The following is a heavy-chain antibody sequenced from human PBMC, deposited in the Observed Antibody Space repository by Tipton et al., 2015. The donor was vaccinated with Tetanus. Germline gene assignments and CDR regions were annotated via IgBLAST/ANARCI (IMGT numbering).Heavy chain of an antibody. CDR1: GGSFSGYY. J-gene: IGHJ4*02. D-gene: IGHD5-24*01. V-gene: IGHV4-34*01. CDR3: ARGEDTYKSGNY. Sequence: TLSLTCTVYGGSFSGYYWTWIRQPPGQGLEWIGEIHPSGSANSNPSLNSRVTISVDTSKNQFSLRLTSVTAADTAVYYCARGEDTYKSGNYWGQGILVTVTA. CDR2: IHPSGSA.